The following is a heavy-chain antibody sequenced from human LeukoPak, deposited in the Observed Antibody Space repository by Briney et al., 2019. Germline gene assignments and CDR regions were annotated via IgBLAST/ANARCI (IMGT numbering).Heavy chain of an antibody. CDR1: GYTFANYG. V-gene: IGHV1-18*01. D-gene: IGHD4-23*01. CDR2: IIPYTGIT. CDR3: ARLAYGGNWGDY. J-gene: IGHJ4*02. Sequence: ASVKVSCKASGYTFANYGISWVRQAPGQGLEWMGWIIPYTGITNFAQKLQDRLTMTTDTSTSTAYLELGSLRSDDTAVYYCARLAYGGNWGDYWGQGTLVTVSS.